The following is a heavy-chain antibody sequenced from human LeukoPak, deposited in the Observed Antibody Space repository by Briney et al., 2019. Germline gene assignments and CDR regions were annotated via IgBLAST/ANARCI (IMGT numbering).Heavy chain of an antibody. Sequence: GGSLRLSCAASGFTFSNAWLSWVRQAPGKGRGWVSSISSSSSYIYYADSVKGRFTISRDNAKNSLYLQMNSLRAEDTAVYYCARDLSTFYYYYMDVWGKGTTVTVSS. D-gene: IGHD2/OR15-2a*01. CDR3: ARDLSTFYYYYMDV. J-gene: IGHJ6*03. CDR1: GFTFSNAW. CDR2: ISSSSSYI. V-gene: IGHV3-21*01.